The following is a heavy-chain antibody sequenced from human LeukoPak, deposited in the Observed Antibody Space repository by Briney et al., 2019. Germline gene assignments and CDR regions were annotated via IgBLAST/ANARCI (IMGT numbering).Heavy chain of an antibody. V-gene: IGHV3-23*01. CDR3: AKGYGSGPLGY. D-gene: IGHD3-10*01. J-gene: IGHJ4*02. CDR1: GFTFSSYA. Sequence: QPGGSLRLSCAASGFTFSSYAMSWVRQAPGRGLEWVSAISGGGGSTYYADSVRGRFTISRDNSKNTLYLQMNSLRAEDTAVYYCAKGYGSGPLGYWGQGTLVTVSS. CDR2: ISGGGGST.